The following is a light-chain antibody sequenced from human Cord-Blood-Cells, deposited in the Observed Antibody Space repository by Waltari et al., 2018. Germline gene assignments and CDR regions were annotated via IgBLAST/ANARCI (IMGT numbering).Light chain of an antibody. V-gene: IGKV1-8*01. J-gene: IGKJ3*01. CDR3: QQYYSYPFT. CDR1: QGISSY. CDR2: AAS. Sequence: AIRMTQSSSALSASTGARVTITCRASQGISSYLAWYQQKPGKAPKLLIYAASTLQSWVPSRFSGSGSGTDFTLTISCLQSEDFATYYCQQYYSYPFTFGPGTKVDIK.